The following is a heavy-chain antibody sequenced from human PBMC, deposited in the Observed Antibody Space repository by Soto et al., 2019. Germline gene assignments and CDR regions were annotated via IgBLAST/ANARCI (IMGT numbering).Heavy chain of an antibody. CDR3: ARPSDVGLASSFEY. CDR2: IYPGNSNT. Sequence: PGESLTLSCKGSGYSFTNYWIGWVRQMPGTGLEWLGIIYPGNSNTRYSPSFEGQVTMSADKSINTAYLQWSSLRASDTAIYFCARPSDVGLASSFEYWGQGTQVTVSS. V-gene: IGHV5-51*01. CDR1: GYSFTNYW. J-gene: IGHJ4*02.